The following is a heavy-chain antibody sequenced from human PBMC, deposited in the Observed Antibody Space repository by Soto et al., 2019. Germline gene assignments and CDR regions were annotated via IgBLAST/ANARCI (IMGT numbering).Heavy chain of an antibody. CDR1: GYTFTSYY. Sequence: ASVKVSCKASGYTFTSYYMHWVRQAPGQGLEWMGIINPSGGSTSYAQKFQGRVTMTRDTSTSTVYMELSSLRSEDTAVYYCAGSYGSGMSCFDPWGQGTLVTVSS. V-gene: IGHV1-46*01. J-gene: IGHJ5*02. CDR3: AGSYGSGMSCFDP. D-gene: IGHD3-10*01. CDR2: INPSGGST.